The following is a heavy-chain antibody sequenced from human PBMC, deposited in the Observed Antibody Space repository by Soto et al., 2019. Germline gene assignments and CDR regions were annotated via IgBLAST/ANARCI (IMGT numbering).Heavy chain of an antibody. J-gene: IGHJ6*03. D-gene: IGHD2-15*01. CDR2: IYYSGST. Sequence: SETLSLTCTVSGGSISSSSYYWGWIHQPPGKGLEWIGSIYYSGSTYYNPSLKSRVTISVDTSKNQFSLKLSSVTAADTAVYYCARRGSGCSGGSCYLRYYYYYYMDVWGKGTTVTVSS. CDR1: GGSISSSSYY. V-gene: IGHV4-39*01. CDR3: ARRGSGCSGGSCYLRYYYYYYMDV.